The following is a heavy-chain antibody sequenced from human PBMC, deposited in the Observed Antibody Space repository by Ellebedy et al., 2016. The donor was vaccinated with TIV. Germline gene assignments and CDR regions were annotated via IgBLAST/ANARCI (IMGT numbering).Heavy chain of an antibody. CDR3: AKDRTPGDGYWVFDY. D-gene: IGHD5-18*01. Sequence: GESLKISCAASGFTFSPYAMAWVRQAPGRGLEWVSGIVGSGSQKYADSVKGRFTISRDNSKSHLDLKMNSLRAEDTAVYFCAKDRTPGDGYWVFDYWGQGTLVTVSS. CDR1: GFTFSPYA. CDR2: IVGSGS. J-gene: IGHJ4*02. V-gene: IGHV3-23*01.